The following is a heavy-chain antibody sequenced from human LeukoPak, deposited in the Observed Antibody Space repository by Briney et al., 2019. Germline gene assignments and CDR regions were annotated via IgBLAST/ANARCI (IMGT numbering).Heavy chain of an antibody. V-gene: IGHV3-30-3*01. CDR3: ARDPHTIFGVVTPDALDI. Sequence: GGSLRLSCAASGFTFSSYAMHWVRQAPGKGLEWVAVISYDGSNKYYADSVKGRFTISRDNSKNTLYLQMNSLRAEDTAVYYCARDPHTIFGVVTPDALDIWGQGTMVTVSS. CDR2: ISYDGSNK. J-gene: IGHJ3*02. D-gene: IGHD3-3*01. CDR1: GFTFSSYA.